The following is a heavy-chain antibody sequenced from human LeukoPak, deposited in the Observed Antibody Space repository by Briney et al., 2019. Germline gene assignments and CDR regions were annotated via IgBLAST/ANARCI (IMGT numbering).Heavy chain of an antibody. D-gene: IGHD1-7*01. J-gene: IGHJ6*03. Sequence: PGGSLRLSCAASGFSIRSYEMNWVRQAPGKGLEWVSYISSSGTTIYYADSVKGRFTISRDNAKNSLYLQMNSLRAEDTAVYYCARVELAPYYYYMDVWGKGITVTVSS. CDR1: GFSIRSYE. CDR2: ISSSGTTI. V-gene: IGHV3-48*03. CDR3: ARVELAPYYYYMDV.